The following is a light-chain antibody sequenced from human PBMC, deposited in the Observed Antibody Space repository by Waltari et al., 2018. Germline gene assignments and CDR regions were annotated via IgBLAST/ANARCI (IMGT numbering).Light chain of an antibody. J-gene: IGKJ2*01. CDR1: QSVSTW. Sequence: DIHMTQSPSTLSASVGDRVTITCRASQSVSTWLAWYQQKPGKAPTLLIYKAASLRSGVPSRFSGSGSGTEFTLTISSLQPDDFATYYCQQYDSYLYTFGQGTKVEIQ. V-gene: IGKV1-5*03. CDR3: QQYDSYLYT. CDR2: KAA.